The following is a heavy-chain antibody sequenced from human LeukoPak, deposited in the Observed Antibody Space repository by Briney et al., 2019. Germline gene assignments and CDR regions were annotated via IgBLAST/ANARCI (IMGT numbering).Heavy chain of an antibody. CDR1: GGSFSGYY. Sequence: SETLSLTCAVYGGSFSGYYWGWIRQPPGKGLEWIGEINHSGSTNYNPSLKSRVTISVDTSRNQFSLKLSSVTAADTAVYYCARGLRWLPGDYWGQGTLVTVSS. V-gene: IGHV4-34*01. CDR2: INHSGST. J-gene: IGHJ4*02. D-gene: IGHD4-23*01. CDR3: ARGLRWLPGDY.